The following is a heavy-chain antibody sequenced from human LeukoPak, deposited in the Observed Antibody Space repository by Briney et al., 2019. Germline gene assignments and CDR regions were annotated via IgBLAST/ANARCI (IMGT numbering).Heavy chain of an antibody. CDR1: GFTFSDHG. Sequence: GGSLRLSCAASGFTFSDHGLSWVRQAPGKGLEWVSVISGNGAFTYYADSVKGRFTISRDNSKNTVYLQMNSLRAEDTAVYYCAKDENFSGGRYAGHYWGQGTLITVSS. J-gene: IGHJ4*02. D-gene: IGHD2-15*01. CDR2: ISGNGAFT. V-gene: IGHV3-23*01. CDR3: AKDENFSGGRYAGHY.